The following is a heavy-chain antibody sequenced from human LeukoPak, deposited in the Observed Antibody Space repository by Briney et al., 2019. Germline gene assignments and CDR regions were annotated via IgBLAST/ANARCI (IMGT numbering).Heavy chain of an antibody. Sequence: GGSLRLSCAASGFTFSSYAMHWVRQAPGKGLERVAVISYDGSNKYYADSVKGRFTISRDNSKNTLYLQMNSLRAEDTAVYYCAKPPIGRFLEWLLLRLDYWGQGTLVTVSS. V-gene: IGHV3-30-3*02. D-gene: IGHD3-3*01. CDR1: GFTFSSYA. CDR2: ISYDGSNK. CDR3: AKPPIGRFLEWLLLRLDY. J-gene: IGHJ4*02.